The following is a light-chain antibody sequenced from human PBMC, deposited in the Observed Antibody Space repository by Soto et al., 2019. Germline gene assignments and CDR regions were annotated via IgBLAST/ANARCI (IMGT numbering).Light chain of an antibody. J-gene: IGLJ2*01. CDR3: SSYAGSNNLVV. Sequence: QSVLTQPPSASGSPRQSVTISCTGTSSDVGGYNYVSWYQQHPGKAPKLMIYEVSKRPSGVPDRFSGSKSGNTAPLTVSGLQAEDEADYYCSSYAGSNNLVVFGGGTKLTV. V-gene: IGLV2-8*01. CDR2: EVS. CDR1: SSDVGGYNY.